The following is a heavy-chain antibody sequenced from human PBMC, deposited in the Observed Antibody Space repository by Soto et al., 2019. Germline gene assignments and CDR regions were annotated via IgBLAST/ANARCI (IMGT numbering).Heavy chain of an antibody. J-gene: IGHJ4*02. CDR3: TRASCGSGVSCSRDY. CDR2: IYSDGDT. CDR1: GFSVSVSY. Sequence: GGSLRLSCAASGFSVSVSYMSWVRQAPGKGLESVSVIYSDGDTYHADSVKGRLTISRDNSKNTVHLQMNSLRAEDTAMYYCTRASCGSGVSCSRDYWGQGTLVTVSS. V-gene: IGHV3-53*01. D-gene: IGHD2-15*01.